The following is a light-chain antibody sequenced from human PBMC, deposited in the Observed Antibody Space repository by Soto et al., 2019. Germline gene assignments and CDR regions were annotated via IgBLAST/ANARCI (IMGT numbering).Light chain of an antibody. CDR3: AAWDDSLNGWV. CDR2: SNN. J-gene: IGLJ3*02. V-gene: IGLV1-44*01. CDR1: SSNIGSNT. Sequence: QLVLTQPPSASGTPGQRVTISCSGSSSNIGSNTVNWYQQLPGTAPKLLIYSNNQRPSGVPDRFSGSKSGTSASLAISGLQSEDEADYYCAAWDDSLNGWVFGGGTMLTVL.